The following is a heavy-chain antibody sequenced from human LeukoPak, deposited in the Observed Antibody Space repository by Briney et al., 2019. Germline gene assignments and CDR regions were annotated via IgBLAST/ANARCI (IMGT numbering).Heavy chain of an antibody. J-gene: IGHJ4*02. CDR1: GFNFDDSP. CDR2: VRDKANSYAT. CDR3: TRPPPGTGTFDH. D-gene: IGHD3/OR15-3a*01. Sequence: GGSLRLSCAASGFNFDDSPIHWVRQASGKGLEWVGRVRDKANSYATGYAASVKGRFTISRDDSKNTAYLQMNSLMIEDTAVYYCTRPPPGTGTFDHWGQGALVTVSS. V-gene: IGHV3-73*01.